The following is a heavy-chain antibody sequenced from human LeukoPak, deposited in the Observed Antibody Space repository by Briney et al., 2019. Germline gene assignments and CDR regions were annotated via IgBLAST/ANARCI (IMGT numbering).Heavy chain of an antibody. CDR1: GFTVSSKY. J-gene: IGHJ6*03. D-gene: IGHD3-22*01. CDR3: ARDLGATHYYDSSGYPRYMDV. CDR2: ISSSSSYI. Sequence: GGSLRLSCAASGFTVSSKYMSWVRQAPGKGLEWVSSISSSSSYIYYADSVKGRFTISRDNAKNSLYLQMNSLRAEDTAVYYCARDLGATHYYDSSGYPRYMDVWGKGTTVTISS. V-gene: IGHV3-21*01.